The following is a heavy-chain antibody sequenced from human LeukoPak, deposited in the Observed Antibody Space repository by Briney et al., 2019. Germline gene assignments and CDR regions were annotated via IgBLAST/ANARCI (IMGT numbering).Heavy chain of an antibody. D-gene: IGHD6-13*01. CDR3: AIGMMAAGTFDR. J-gene: IGHJ4*02. CDR1: GYTFTAYY. V-gene: IGHV1-2*06. Sequence: ASVKVSYKASGYTFTAYYMHWVRQAPGQGLEWMGRINPNSGGTNYAQKFQGRVIMTRDTSISTAYMELSGLRSDDTAVYWCAIGMMAAGTFDRWGQGTLVTVSS. CDR2: INPNSGGT.